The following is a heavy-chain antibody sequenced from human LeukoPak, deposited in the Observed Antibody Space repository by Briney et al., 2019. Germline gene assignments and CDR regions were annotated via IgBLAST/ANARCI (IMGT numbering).Heavy chain of an antibody. D-gene: IGHD3-22*01. J-gene: IGHJ4*02. V-gene: IGHV3-15*01. CDR2: IKSKTDGGTT. CDR3: ARRVGRYDSTDYFDY. CDR1: GFTFSNAW. Sequence: GGSLRLSCAASGFTFSNAWMSWVRQAPGKGLEWVGRIKSKTDGGTTDYAAPVKGRFTISRDDSKNTLYLQMNSLKTEDTAVYYCARRVGRYDSTDYFDYWGQGTLVTVSS.